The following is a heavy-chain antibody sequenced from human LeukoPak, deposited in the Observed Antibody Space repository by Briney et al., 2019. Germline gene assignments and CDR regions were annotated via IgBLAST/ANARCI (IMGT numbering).Heavy chain of an antibody. CDR3: ARVGRYCGGDCYIGY. CDR2: INPNSGGT. CDR1: GYTFTGYY. J-gene: IGHJ4*02. Sequence: GASVKVSCKASGYTFTGYYMHWVRQAPGQGLEWMGWINPNSGGTNYAQKFQGRVTMTRDTSISTAYMELSRLRSDDTAVYYCARVGRYCGGDCYIGYWGQGTLVTVSS. D-gene: IGHD2-21*02. V-gene: IGHV1-2*02.